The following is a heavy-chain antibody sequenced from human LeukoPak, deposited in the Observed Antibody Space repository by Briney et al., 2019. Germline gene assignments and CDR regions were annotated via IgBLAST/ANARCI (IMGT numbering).Heavy chain of an antibody. J-gene: IGHJ4*02. CDR2: IYTSYFT. V-gene: IGHV4-4*07. D-gene: IGHD3-10*01. CDR1: GDSMSGYS. Sequence: PSETLSLTCTISGDSMSGYSWSWLRQPAGKELEWIGRIYTSYFTEYNLSLDGRVTMSIDTSKNQFSLMLDSVTAADTAIYYCARVCIVTGTYFDSWGQGALVTVSS. CDR3: ARVCIVTGTYFDS.